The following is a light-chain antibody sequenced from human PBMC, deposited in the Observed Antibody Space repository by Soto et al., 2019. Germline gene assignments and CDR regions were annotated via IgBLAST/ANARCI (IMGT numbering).Light chain of an antibody. CDR1: QSLLH. V-gene: IGKV4-1*01. CDR2: WAS. Sequence: DIVMTQSPDSLAVSLGERATINCKSSQSLLHLAWYQQKPGQPPKLLIYWASTRESGVPARFSGSASGTDFTLTFSSLRAEDVAVYYGQQYYTTPVTFGQGTKVELK. CDR3: QQYYTTPVT. J-gene: IGKJ1*01.